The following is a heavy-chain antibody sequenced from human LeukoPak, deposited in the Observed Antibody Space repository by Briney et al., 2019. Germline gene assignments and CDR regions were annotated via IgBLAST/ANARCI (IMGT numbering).Heavy chain of an antibody. CDR1: GYTFTSYG. J-gene: IGHJ4*02. CDR2: ISAYNGNT. D-gene: IGHD3-22*01. Sequence: ASVKVSCKASGYTFTSYGISWVRQAPGQGLEWMGWISAYNGNTNYAQKLQGRVTMTTDTSTSTAYMELRSLRSDDTAVYYCARYLPTTYYYDSRHDYWGQGTLVTVSS. V-gene: IGHV1-18*01. CDR3: ARYLPTTYYYDSRHDY.